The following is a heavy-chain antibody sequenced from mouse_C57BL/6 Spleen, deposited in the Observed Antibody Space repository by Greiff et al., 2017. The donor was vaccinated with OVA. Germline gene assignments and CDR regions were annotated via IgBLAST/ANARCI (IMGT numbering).Heavy chain of an antibody. J-gene: IGHJ3*01. CDR3: ARNYYDYSHFAY. D-gene: IGHD2-4*01. CDR2: ISYDGSN. V-gene: IGHV3-6*01. CDR1: GYSITSGYY. Sequence: EVKLQESGPGLVKPSQSLSLTCSVTGYSITSGYYWNWIRQFPGNKLEWMGYISYDGSNNYNPSLKNRISITRDTSKNQFFLKLNSVTTEDTATYYCARNYYDYSHFAYWGQGTLVTVSA.